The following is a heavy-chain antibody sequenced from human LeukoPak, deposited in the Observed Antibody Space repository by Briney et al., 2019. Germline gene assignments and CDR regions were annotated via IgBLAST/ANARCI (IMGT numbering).Heavy chain of an antibody. J-gene: IGHJ4*02. D-gene: IGHD6-19*01. Sequence: SVKVSCKASGGTFSSYAISWVRQAPGQGLEWMGRIIPIFGTANYAQKFQGRVTITTDESTSTAYMELSSPRSEDTAVYYCARGEFIAVAGTASFDYWGQGTLVTVSS. V-gene: IGHV1-69*05. CDR2: IIPIFGTA. CDR3: ARGEFIAVAGTASFDY. CDR1: GGTFSSYA.